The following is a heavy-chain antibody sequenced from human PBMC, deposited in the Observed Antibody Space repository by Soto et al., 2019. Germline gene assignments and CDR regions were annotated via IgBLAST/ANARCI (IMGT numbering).Heavy chain of an antibody. CDR3: ARDGGRHSGGIDY. CDR1: GGTFSSYS. CDR2: IIPIFGTA. V-gene: IGHV1-69*01. Sequence: QVQLVQSGAEVKKPGSSVKVSCKASGGTFSSYSINWVRQAPGQGLEWMGEIIPIFGTANYAQKFQGRVTITADESTSTAYMELSSLRSEGTAVHDCARDGGRHSGGIDYWGQGTLVTVSS. J-gene: IGHJ4*02. D-gene: IGHD1-26*01.